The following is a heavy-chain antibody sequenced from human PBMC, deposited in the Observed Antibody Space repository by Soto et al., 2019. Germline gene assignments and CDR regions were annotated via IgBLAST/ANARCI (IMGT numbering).Heavy chain of an antibody. V-gene: IGHV3-11*04. Sequence: PGGSVRLSCAASGFTFSDYYMSWIRQAPGEGLEWLSYISSSGSSIYYADSVKGRFTISRDNAKKSLYLQMNSLRAEDTAVYYCARDDAAVVLLERADVWGKGTTVTVSS. CDR2: ISSSGSSI. D-gene: IGHD2-15*01. J-gene: IGHJ6*04. CDR3: ARDDAAVVLLERADV. CDR1: GFTFSDYY.